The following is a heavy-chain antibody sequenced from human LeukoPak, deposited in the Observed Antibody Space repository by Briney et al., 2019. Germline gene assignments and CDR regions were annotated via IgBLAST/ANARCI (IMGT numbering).Heavy chain of an antibody. CDR2: INHSGST. J-gene: IGHJ3*02. D-gene: IGHD6-13*01. V-gene: IGHV4-34*01. Sequence: PSETLSLTCAVYGVSFSGYYWSWIRQPPGKGLEWIGEINHSGSTNYNPSLKSRVTISVDTSKNQFSLKLSSVTAADTAVYYCARGDSLAAAGTFNAFDIWGQGTMVTVSS. CDR1: GVSFSGYY. CDR3: ARGDSLAAAGTFNAFDI.